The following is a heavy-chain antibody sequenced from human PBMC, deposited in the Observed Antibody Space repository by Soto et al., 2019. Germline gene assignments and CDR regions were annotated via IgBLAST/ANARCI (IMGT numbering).Heavy chain of an antibody. CDR2: TNSDGTDS. V-gene: IGHV3-43D*04. CDR3: AKSLYYYDSSPLDH. CDR1: GFDFEDYA. J-gene: IGHJ4*02. D-gene: IGHD3-22*01. Sequence: VKLVESGGIGVQTGGSLRLSCAAAGFDFEDYAMHWVRQVPGKGLEWVSLTNSDGTDSYYVDSVKGRFTISRDNAKRTLYLQMVRLRPDDTALYFCAKSLYYYDSSPLDHWGQGTLVTVSS.